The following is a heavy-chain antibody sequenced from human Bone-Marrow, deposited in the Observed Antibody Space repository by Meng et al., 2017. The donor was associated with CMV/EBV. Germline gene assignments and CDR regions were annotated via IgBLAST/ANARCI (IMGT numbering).Heavy chain of an antibody. D-gene: IGHD2-2*02. CDR1: GYTFTSYD. J-gene: IGHJ4*02. CDR3: ARAGGYCSSTSCYTPEY. CDR2: MNPNSGNT. V-gene: IGHV1-8*03. Sequence: ASVKVSCKASGYTFTSYDINWVRQATGQGLEWMGWMNPNSGNTGYAQKFQGRVTITRNTSISTAYMELSSLRYEETAVYYSARAGGYCSSTSCYTPEYWGQGTLVTVSS.